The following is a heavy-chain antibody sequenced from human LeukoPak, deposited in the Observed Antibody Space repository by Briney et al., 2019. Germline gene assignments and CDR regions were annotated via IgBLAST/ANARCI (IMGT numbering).Heavy chain of an antibody. CDR2: IYYSGST. J-gene: IGHJ5*02. CDR3: ARGGYYDGSGFSPRHNWFDP. Sequence: PSEALSLTCTVSGGSINNYYWSWIRQPPGKGLEWIGHIYYSGSTYYNPSLKSRVTLSVDTSKNQFSLKLSSVTAADTAVYYCARGGYYDGSGFSPRHNWFDPWGQGTLVTVSS. V-gene: IGHV4-59*01. CDR1: GGSINNYY. D-gene: IGHD3-22*01.